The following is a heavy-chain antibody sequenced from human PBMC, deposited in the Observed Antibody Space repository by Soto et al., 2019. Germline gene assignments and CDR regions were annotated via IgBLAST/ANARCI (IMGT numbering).Heavy chain of an antibody. CDR3: ARHVASTVTTSDWFDP. J-gene: IGHJ5*02. D-gene: IGHD4-4*01. CDR1: GFTFSSHA. CDR2: ISYDGSTI. Sequence: GGSLRHSCAASGFTFSSHAMHWVRQAPGKGLEWVAIISYDGSTIFYGDSVKGRFTISRDNSKNTLYLHMSSLRPDDTAVYFCARHVASTVTTSDWFDPWGQGTLVTVSS. V-gene: IGHV3-30-3*01.